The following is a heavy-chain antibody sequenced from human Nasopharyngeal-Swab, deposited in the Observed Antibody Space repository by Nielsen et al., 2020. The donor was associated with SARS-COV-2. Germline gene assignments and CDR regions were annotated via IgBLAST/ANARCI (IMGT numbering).Heavy chain of an antibody. CDR1: GGSISSSSYY. J-gene: IGHJ4*02. CDR3: AREIVVVPAARRTYFDY. D-gene: IGHD2-2*01. V-gene: IGHV4-39*01. Sequence: SETLSLTCTVSGGSISSSSYYWGWIRQPPGKGLEWIRSIYYSGSTYYNPSLKSRVTISVDTSKNQFSLKLSSVTAADTAVYYCAREIVVVPAARRTYFDYWGQGTLVTVSS. CDR2: IYYSGST.